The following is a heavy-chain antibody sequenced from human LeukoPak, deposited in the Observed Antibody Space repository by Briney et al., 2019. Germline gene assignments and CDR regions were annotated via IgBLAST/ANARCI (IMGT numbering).Heavy chain of an antibody. Sequence: SQTLSLTCALSGDTLSSNNGAWNWIRQSPSRGLEWLVRTDYRPKLYKDYAGPLMSRITISPDTSKHQFSLQLYSVTPEDTAVYYCARDVGTTGWHTFDYWGQGTLVTVSS. CDR3: ARDVGTTGWHTFDY. J-gene: IGHJ4*02. CDR2: TDYRPKLYK. V-gene: IGHV6-1*01. D-gene: IGHD3-9*01. CDR1: GDTLSSNNGA.